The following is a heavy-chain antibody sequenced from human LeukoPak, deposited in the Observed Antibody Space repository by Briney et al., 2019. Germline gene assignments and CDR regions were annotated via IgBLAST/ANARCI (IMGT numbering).Heavy chain of an antibody. CDR2: INHSGST. J-gene: IGHJ4*02. CDR1: GGSFSGYY. CDR3: ARRMITSDY. Sequence: SETLSLTCAVYGGSFSGYYWSWIRQPPGKGLEWIGEINHSGSTNYNPSLKSRVTISVDTSKNQFSLKLSSVTAADTAVYYCARRMITSDYWGQGTLVTVSS. V-gene: IGHV4-34*01. D-gene: IGHD3-16*01.